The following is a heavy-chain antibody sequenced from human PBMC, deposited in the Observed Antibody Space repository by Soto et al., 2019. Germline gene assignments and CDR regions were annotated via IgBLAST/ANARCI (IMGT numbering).Heavy chain of an antibody. CDR3: ARDRIQLRLGKYSFNGMDV. V-gene: IGHV1-69*06. CDR2: IVPRFGSP. J-gene: IGHJ6*02. CDR1: GGTFSDFA. D-gene: IGHD3-16*01. Sequence: QVQLVQSGAEMRKPGSSLRVSCKASGGTFSDFAFSWVRQAPGHGLEWMGGIVPRFGSPNYAQKFGGRVTISADTSTSTVYMEVSSLRFDDTPVYFCARDRIQLRLGKYSFNGMDVWGQGTTITVSS.